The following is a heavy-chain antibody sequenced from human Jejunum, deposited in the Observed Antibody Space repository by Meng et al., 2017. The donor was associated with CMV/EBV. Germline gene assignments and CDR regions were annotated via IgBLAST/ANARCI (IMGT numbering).Heavy chain of an antibody. D-gene: IGHD3-16*01. V-gene: IGHV3-15*05. Sequence: CPASGFGISDAWMTWVRQAPGKGLEWVGRIKKKTDFGTVDYATSVEGRFTISRDDPKNMVYVEMNNLKTEDTAVYYCTTARSYGSSDYWGQGTLVTVSS. CDR2: IKKKTDFGTV. CDR1: GFGISDAW. CDR3: TTARSYGSSDY. J-gene: IGHJ4*02.